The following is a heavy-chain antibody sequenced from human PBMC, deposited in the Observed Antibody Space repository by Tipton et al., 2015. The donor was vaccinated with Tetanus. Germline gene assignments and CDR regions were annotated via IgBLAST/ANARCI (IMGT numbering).Heavy chain of an antibody. D-gene: IGHD3-3*01. J-gene: IGHJ4*02. V-gene: IGHV1-8*01. Sequence: QLVQSGAEVKKPGASVKVSCKASGYTFTSYDINWVRQATGQGLEWMGWMNPNSGNTGYAQKFQGRVTMTRNTSISTAYMELSSLRSEDTAVYYCARGSYYDFWSSSLNYDYWGQGTLVTVSS. CDR1: GYTFTSYD. CDR2: MNPNSGNT. CDR3: ARGSYYDFWSSSLNYDY.